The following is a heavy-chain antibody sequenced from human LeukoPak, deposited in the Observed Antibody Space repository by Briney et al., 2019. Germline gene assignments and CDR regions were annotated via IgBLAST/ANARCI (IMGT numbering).Heavy chain of an antibody. V-gene: IGHV4-61*01. CDR3: ARSGGYWFDP. J-gene: IGHJ5*02. D-gene: IGHD1-26*01. Sequence: SETVSLTCTVSGGSVRSGSFDWSWIRQPPGKGLEWSGYIYYSGSTTYNPSLKSRLTISVDTSKNQFSLKLSSVTAADTAVYYCARSGGYWFDPWGQGTLVTVSS. CDR1: GGSVRSGSFD. CDR2: IYYSGST.